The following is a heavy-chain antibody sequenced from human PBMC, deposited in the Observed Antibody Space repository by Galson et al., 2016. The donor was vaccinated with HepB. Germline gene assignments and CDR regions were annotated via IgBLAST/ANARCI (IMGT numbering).Heavy chain of an antibody. J-gene: IGHJ4*02. CDR3: AKGAGGYYDY. Sequence: SVKVSCKASGYTFDSYFLHWLRQAPGQRPGWMGWITSGSGDTIYSQNFQGRLSITRDTSATTAYMELSGLRSEDTAIYFCAKGAGGYYDYWGQGTLVTVSS. V-gene: IGHV1-3*01. D-gene: IGHD4/OR15-4a*01. CDR2: ITSGSGDT. CDR1: GYTFDSYF.